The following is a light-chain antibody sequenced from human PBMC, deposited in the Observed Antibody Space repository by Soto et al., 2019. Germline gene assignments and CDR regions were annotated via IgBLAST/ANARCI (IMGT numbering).Light chain of an antibody. CDR3: QQYGSSSWT. CDR1: QSVSSSY. Sequence: EIVLTQSPGTXXLSPXERXXXSCRASQSVSSSYLAWYQQKPGQAPRLLIYGASSRATGIPDRFSGSGSGTDFTLTISRLEPEDFAVYYCQQYGSSSWTFGQGTKV. J-gene: IGKJ1*01. CDR2: GAS. V-gene: IGKV3-20*01.